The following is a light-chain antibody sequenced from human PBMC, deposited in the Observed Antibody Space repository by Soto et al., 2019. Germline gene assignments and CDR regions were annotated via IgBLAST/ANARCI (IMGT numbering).Light chain of an antibody. J-gene: IGKJ5*01. V-gene: IGKV3-11*01. CDR2: DAS. CDR1: QSVSNY. Sequence: EIVLTQSPATLSLSPGERATLSCRASQSVSNYLAWYQQKPGQAPRLLIYDASNRATGIPARFSGSGSGTDFTLTISSLEPEDFAIYYCQQRSNWPPSTFGQGTRLEIK. CDR3: QQRSNWPPST.